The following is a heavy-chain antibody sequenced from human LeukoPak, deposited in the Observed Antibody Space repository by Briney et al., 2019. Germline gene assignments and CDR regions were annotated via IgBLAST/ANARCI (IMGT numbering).Heavy chain of an antibody. CDR2: IYPTDSDT. CDR3: ARLGYYGSGTFGLPDAFDI. D-gene: IGHD3-10*01. J-gene: IGHJ3*02. Sequence: GESLQISCKGSGYSFTSFWIGWVRQMPGKGLEWMGIIYPTDSDTRYSPSFQGQVTISADKSISTAYLQWSSLKASDTAMYFCARLGYYGSGTFGLPDAFDIWGQGTMVTVSS. CDR1: GYSFTSFW. V-gene: IGHV5-51*01.